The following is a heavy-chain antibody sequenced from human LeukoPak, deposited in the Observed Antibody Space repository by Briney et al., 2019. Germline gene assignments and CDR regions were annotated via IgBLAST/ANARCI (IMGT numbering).Heavy chain of an antibody. Sequence: SETLSLTCTVSGGSISSYYWSWIRQPPGKGLEWIGYIYYSGSTNYNPSLKSRVTISVDTSKNQFSLKLSSVTAADTAVYYCARRMVRGVMGRDWFDPWGQGTLVTVSS. CDR2: IYYSGST. V-gene: IGHV4-59*01. CDR1: GGSISSYY. CDR3: ARRMVRGVMGRDWFDP. J-gene: IGHJ5*02. D-gene: IGHD3-10*01.